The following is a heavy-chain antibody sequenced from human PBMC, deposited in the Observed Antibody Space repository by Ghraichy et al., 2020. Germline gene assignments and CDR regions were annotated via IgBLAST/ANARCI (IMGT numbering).Heavy chain of an antibody. V-gene: IGHV3-7*03. Sequence: GGSLRLSCAAFGFNFRYYWMTWVRQTPGKGLEWVANINEDGSGEFYVDPVKGRFTVSRDNTKNSLYLQMNSLRVEDTAVYYCARARSTDFEYWGQGTPVTFSS. D-gene: IGHD2-15*01. CDR3: ARARSTDFEY. J-gene: IGHJ4*02. CDR2: INEDGSGE. CDR1: GFNFRYYW.